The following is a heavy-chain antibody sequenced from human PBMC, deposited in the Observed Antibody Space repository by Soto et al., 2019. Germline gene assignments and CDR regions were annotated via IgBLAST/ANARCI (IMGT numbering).Heavy chain of an antibody. V-gene: IGHV3-33*01. Sequence: QVQLVESGGGVVQPGRSLRLSCAASGFSFRRYGMHWVRQAPGKGLEWVAVIWYDGSNTYYADFVKGRFIISRDNSENTLYLQMNSLRAEDTAVYYCATMGTNNRRWEINWFDPWGQGTLVTVSS. CDR1: GFSFRRYG. CDR3: ATMGTNNRRWEINWFDP. D-gene: IGHD1-20*01. J-gene: IGHJ5*02. CDR2: IWYDGSNT.